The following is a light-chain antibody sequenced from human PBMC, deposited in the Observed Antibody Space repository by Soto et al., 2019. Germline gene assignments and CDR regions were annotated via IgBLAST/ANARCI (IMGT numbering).Light chain of an antibody. CDR3: QQYNKWPRT. CDR1: QSVSSN. CDR2: GAS. V-gene: IGKV3-15*01. J-gene: IGKJ1*01. Sequence: EIVMTQSPATLSVSPGERATLSCRASQSVSSNLAWYQQKPGQAPRLLIYGASTRATGIPVRFSGSGSGTEFTLTMSSLQSEDFAVYYCQQYNKWPRTFGQGTKVDI.